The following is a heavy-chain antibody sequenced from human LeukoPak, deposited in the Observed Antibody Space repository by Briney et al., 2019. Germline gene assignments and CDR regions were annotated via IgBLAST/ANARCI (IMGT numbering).Heavy chain of an antibody. J-gene: IGHJ4*02. CDR3: TTAAGPYAELVY. Sequence: GGSLRLSCAASGFTFSNAWMSWVRQAPGKGLEWVGRIKSKTDGGTTDYAAPVKGRFTISRDDSKNTLYLQMNSLKTEDTAVYYCTTAAGPYAELVYWGQGTLVTVSS. V-gene: IGHV3-15*01. CDR1: GFTFSNAW. D-gene: IGHD6-19*01. CDR2: IKSKTDGGTT.